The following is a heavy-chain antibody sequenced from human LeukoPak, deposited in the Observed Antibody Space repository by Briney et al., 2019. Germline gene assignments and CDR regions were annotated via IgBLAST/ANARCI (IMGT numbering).Heavy chain of an antibody. D-gene: IGHD3-16*02. CDR3: ARIAPLGIMITFGGVIDRYNWFDP. V-gene: IGHV1-18*01. CDR1: GDTFTSYG. CDR2: VSAYNGNT. Sequence: ASVKVSCTASGDTFTSYGISGGRQAPGQGLEWMGWVSAYNGNTSYAQKLQGRVTMTTDTSTSTAYMELRSLRSDDTAVYYCARIAPLGIMITFGGVIDRYNWFDPWAQGILVTVSS. J-gene: IGHJ5*02.